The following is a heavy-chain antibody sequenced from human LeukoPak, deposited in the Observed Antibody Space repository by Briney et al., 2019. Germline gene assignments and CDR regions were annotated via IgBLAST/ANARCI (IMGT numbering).Heavy chain of an antibody. CDR1: GFTLSTNA. CDR3: AKDVGKWESLHFFDY. CDR2: ISGSGAST. Sequence: GGSLRLSCLTSGFTLSTNAMSWVRQAPGKGLEWISGISGSGASTYYADSVKGRFTISRDDSRNTLYLQMNSLRGDDTAVYYCAKDVGKWESLHFFDYWGQGIPVTVSS. V-gene: IGHV3-23*01. D-gene: IGHD1-26*01. J-gene: IGHJ4*02.